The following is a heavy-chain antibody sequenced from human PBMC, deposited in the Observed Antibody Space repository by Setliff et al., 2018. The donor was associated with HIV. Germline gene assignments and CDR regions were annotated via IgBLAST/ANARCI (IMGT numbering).Heavy chain of an antibody. D-gene: IGHD3-9*01. CDR3: VREAWSAIRYFDWLLSYMDV. CDR2: VNTDGSST. CDR1: GFTFSSYW. Sequence: GGSLRLSCAASGFTFSSYWMHWVRQAPGEGLVWVARVNTDGSSTNYADSVKGRFTISRDNAKNTLNLQMHSLRAEDTAVYFCVREAWSAIRYFDWLLSYMDVWGKGTAVTVSS. J-gene: IGHJ6*03. V-gene: IGHV3-74*01.